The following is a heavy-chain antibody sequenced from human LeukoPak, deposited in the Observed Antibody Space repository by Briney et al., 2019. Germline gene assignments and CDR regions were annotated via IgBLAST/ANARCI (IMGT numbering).Heavy chain of an antibody. CDR3: ARVADYYDSSGYFSDRAFDI. J-gene: IGHJ3*02. CDR1: GGSISSSSYY. CDR2: IYYSGST. Sequence: SETLSLTCTVSGGSISSSSYYWGWIRQPPGKGLEWIGSIYYSGSTYYNPSLKSRVTISVDTSKNQFSLKLSSVTAADTAVYYCARVADYYDSSGYFSDRAFDIWGQGTMVTVSS. V-gene: IGHV4-39*07. D-gene: IGHD3-22*01.